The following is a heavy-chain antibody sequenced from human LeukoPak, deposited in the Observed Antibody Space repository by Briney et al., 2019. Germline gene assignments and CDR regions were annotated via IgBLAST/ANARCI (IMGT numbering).Heavy chain of an antibody. Sequence: SGGSLRLSCAASGFTFSSYGMHWVRQAPGKGLEWVAFIRYDGSNKYYADSVKGRFTISRDNSKNTLYLQMNSLRAEDTAVYYCAKPYNFWSGFSAPHIWGQGTMVTVSS. V-gene: IGHV3-30*02. J-gene: IGHJ3*02. CDR1: GFTFSSYG. CDR2: IRYDGSNK. D-gene: IGHD3-3*01. CDR3: AKPYNFWSGFSAPHI.